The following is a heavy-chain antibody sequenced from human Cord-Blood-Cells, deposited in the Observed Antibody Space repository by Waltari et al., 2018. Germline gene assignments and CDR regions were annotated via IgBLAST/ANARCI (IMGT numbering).Heavy chain of an antibody. CDR2: INHSGST. CDR3: ARGLRGLRYFDWLLPEYYFDY. J-gene: IGHJ4*02. V-gene: IGHV4-34*01. Sequence: QVQLQQWGAGLLKPSETLSLTCDVYGGSFSGSYWSWIRQPPGKGLGWAGEINHSGSTNYNPSLKSRVTISVDTSKNQFSLKLSSVTAADTAVYYCARGLRGLRYFDWLLPEYYFDYWGQGTLVTVSS. CDR1: GGSFSGSY. D-gene: IGHD3-9*01.